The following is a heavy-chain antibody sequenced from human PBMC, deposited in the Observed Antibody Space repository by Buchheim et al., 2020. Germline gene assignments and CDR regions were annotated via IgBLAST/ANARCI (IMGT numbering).Heavy chain of an antibody. D-gene: IGHD3-9*01. CDR1: GFTFSSYG. Sequence: QVQLVESGGGLVKPGGSLRLSCAASGFTFSSYGMHWVRQAPGKGLEWVAVISYDGSNKYYADSVKGRFTISRDNSKNTLYLQMNSLRAEDTAVYYCAKEFGSVLRYFDWSPYFDYWGQGTL. V-gene: IGHV3-30*18. CDR3: AKEFGSVLRYFDWSPYFDY. J-gene: IGHJ4*02. CDR2: ISYDGSNK.